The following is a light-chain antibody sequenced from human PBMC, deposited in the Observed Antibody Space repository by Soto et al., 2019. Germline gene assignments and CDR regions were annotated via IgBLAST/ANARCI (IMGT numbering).Light chain of an antibody. J-gene: IGLJ3*02. V-gene: IGLV1-44*01. CDR3: AAWDGSLNGWV. CDR2: DNN. Sequence: QPVLTQPPSASGTTGQRVTISCSGRSSNIGSDNVNWYQQLPLTAPKLLIYDNNKRPSGVPDRFSGSQSGTSASLAISGLQSEDESDYYCAAWDGSLNGWVFGGGTKLTVL. CDR1: SSNIGSDN.